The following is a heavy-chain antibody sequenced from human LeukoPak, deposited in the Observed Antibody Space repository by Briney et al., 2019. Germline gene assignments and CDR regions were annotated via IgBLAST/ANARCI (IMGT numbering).Heavy chain of an antibody. CDR1: GFTVSSIY. J-gene: IGHJ4*02. CDR2: IYSAGNT. CDR3: ASGGTGARKFYSDPFHY. Sequence: GGSLRLSCAASGFTVSSIYMSWVRQAPGKGLEWVSVIYSAGNTYYADSVKGRFTISRDYSKNMLYLQMNSLRVDDTAVYYCASGGTGARKFYSDPFHYWGQGTLVTVSS. D-gene: IGHD2-15*01. V-gene: IGHV3-53*01.